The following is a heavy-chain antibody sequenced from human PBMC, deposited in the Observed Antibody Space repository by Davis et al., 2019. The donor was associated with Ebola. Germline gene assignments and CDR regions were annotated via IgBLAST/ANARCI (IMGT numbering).Heavy chain of an antibody. V-gene: IGHV3-74*01. CDR1: GYTFSSFW. CDR2: INNDGTST. J-gene: IGHJ6*02. CDR3: ARDYSTYYDFWSGYPDPYYYYGMDV. D-gene: IGHD3-3*01. Sequence: HTGGSLRLSCKGSGYTFSSFWMNWVRQAPGKGLEWVSRINNDGTSTNYTDVVRGRFTVSRDNAKNSLYLQMNSLRAEDTAVYYCARDYSTYYDFWSGYPDPYYYYGMDVWGQGTTVTVSS.